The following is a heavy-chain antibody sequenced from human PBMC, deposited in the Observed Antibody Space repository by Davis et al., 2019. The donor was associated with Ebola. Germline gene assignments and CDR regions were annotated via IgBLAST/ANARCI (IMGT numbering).Heavy chain of an antibody. CDR3: ARDQMGSLDY. CDR2: IFNSGTA. J-gene: IGHJ4*02. CDR1: GGSISGYQ. V-gene: IGHV4-59*01. D-gene: IGHD1-26*01. Sequence: MPSETLSLTCTVSGGSISGYQWAWIRQPPGKGLEYMGHIFNSGTAIYNSALKSRVTISLDKSSKQFSLKLNSVTAADTAIYFCARDQMGSLDYWGQGTLVTVSS.